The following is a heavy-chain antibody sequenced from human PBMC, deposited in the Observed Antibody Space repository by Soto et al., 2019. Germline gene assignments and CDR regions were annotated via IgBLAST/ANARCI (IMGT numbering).Heavy chain of an antibody. D-gene: IGHD6-19*01. V-gene: IGHV1-2*02. CDR1: AYMFTGFY. Sequence: QVQLVQSGAEVKRPGASVKVSCKASAYMFTGFYLHWVRQAPGQGLEWMGWINPNNGVTTYAKNFQGRVTMTRDSSISTAYMELSSLRSDDTAVYFCAAAAIPVAGRHPDFWGQGTVVTVS. CDR2: INPNNGVT. CDR3: AAAAIPVAGRHPDF. J-gene: IGHJ4*02.